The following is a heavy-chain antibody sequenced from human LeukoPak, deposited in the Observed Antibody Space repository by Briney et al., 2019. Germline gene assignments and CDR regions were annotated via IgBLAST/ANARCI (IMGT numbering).Heavy chain of an antibody. V-gene: IGHV1-69*13. Sequence: SVKVSCKASGYTFTSYDINWVRQATGQGLEWMGGIIPIFGTANYAQKFQGRVTITADESTSTAYMELSSLRSGDTAVYYCASDRITIFGVVMAQYFQHWGQGTLVTVSS. J-gene: IGHJ1*01. D-gene: IGHD3-3*01. CDR3: ASDRITIFGVVMAQYFQH. CDR1: GYTFTSYD. CDR2: IIPIFGTA.